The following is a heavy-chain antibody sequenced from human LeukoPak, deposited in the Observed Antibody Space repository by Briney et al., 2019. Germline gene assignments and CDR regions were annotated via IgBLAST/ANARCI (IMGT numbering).Heavy chain of an antibody. Sequence: ASVKVSCKASGYTFTSYYMRWVRQAPGQGLEWMGIINPSGGSTSYAQKFQGRVTMTRDTSTSTVYMELSSLRSEDTAVYYCARGAAAGTVNNWFDPWGQGTLVTVSS. V-gene: IGHV1-46*01. D-gene: IGHD6-13*01. CDR2: INPSGGST. CDR3: ARGAAAGTVNNWFDP. CDR1: GYTFTSYY. J-gene: IGHJ5*02.